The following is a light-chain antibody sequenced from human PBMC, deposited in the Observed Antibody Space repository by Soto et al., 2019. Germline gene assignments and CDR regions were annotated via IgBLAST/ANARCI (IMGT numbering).Light chain of an antibody. J-gene: IGKJ5*01. V-gene: IGKV3-20*01. CDR1: QSVSNNY. CDR2: GAS. Sequence: EVVVTQSPATVSLSQGERATLSCRASQSVSNNYLAWYQQKPGKAPRLLIYGASSRATGIPDRFSGSGSATDFTLTISRLEPEDFAVFYCKQYAGSPNTFGQGTRLEIK. CDR3: KQYAGSPNT.